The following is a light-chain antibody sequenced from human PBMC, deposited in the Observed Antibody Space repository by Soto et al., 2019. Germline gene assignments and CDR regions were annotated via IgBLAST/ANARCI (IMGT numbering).Light chain of an antibody. CDR2: DAS. Sequence: EIVLTQSPATLSLSPGERATLSYRASQSVARFLAWYQHKPGQAPRLLIYDASDRATGIPARFSGSGSGTDFTLTISSLEPEDFAVYYCQQRSDWPGITFGQGTRLEIK. CDR1: QSVARF. J-gene: IGKJ5*01. V-gene: IGKV3-11*01. CDR3: QQRSDWPGIT.